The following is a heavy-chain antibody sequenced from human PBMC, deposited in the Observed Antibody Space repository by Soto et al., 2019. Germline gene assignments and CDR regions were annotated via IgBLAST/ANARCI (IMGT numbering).Heavy chain of an antibody. Sequence: PSETLSLTCAVSGVSINSTNWWTWVRQPPGKGLEWIGEIYHSGSTNYNPSLKSRVTISIDKSNNQFSLKLSSVTAADAAVYYCAREGPHPNMVRYGLDVWGQGTTVTVSS. CDR2: IYHSGST. CDR1: GVSINSTNW. J-gene: IGHJ6*02. CDR3: AREGPHPNMVRYGLDV. D-gene: IGHD3-10*01. V-gene: IGHV4-4*02.